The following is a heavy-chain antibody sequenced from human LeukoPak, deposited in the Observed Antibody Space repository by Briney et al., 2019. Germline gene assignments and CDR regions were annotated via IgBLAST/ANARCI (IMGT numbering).Heavy chain of an antibody. CDR1: GFTFSSYA. D-gene: IGHD6-19*01. CDR3: ASRRARGWPFES. V-gene: IGHV3-23*01. CDR2: VSGSGGST. J-gene: IGHJ4*02. Sequence: GGSLRLSCAASGFTFSSYAMSWVRQAPGKGLEWVSVVSGSGGSTYYADSVKGRFTISRDNSKNTLYLQMNSLRAEDTATYYCASRRARGWPFESWGQGTLVTVSS.